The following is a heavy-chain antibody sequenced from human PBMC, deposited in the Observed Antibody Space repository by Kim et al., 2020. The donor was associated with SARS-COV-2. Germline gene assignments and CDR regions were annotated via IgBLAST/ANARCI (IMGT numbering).Heavy chain of an antibody. D-gene: IGHD2-2*02. CDR3: ATLPGTLAYTDY. V-gene: IGHV4-39*01. Sequence: YNHPSVRNRVTISVDTSKNQFTLRLSSVTAADTAVYYCATLPGTLAYTDYWGQGTLVTVSS. J-gene: IGHJ4*02.